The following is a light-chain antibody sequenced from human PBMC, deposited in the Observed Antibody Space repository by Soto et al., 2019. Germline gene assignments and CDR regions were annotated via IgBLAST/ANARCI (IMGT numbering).Light chain of an antibody. Sequence: DIQMTQSPFSLSASVGDRVTITCRASQDIRNHLGWYQQKPGKAPKRLIFDASSLQSGVPSRFSGSGYGTEFTLTIDSLQPEDFATYYCLQQNTFPWTFGQGTKVEI. CDR3: LQQNTFPWT. V-gene: IGKV1-17*01. CDR2: DAS. CDR1: QDIRNH. J-gene: IGKJ1*01.